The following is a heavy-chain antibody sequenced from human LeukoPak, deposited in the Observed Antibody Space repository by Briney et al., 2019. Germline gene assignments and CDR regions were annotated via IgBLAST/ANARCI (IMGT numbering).Heavy chain of an antibody. V-gene: IGHV4-39*01. CDR2: IYYSGST. D-gene: IGHD3-10*01. CDR1: GGSISSSSYY. Sequence: PSETLSLTCTASGGSISSSSYYWGWIRQPPGKGLEWIGSIYYSGSTYYNPSLKSRVTISVDTSKNQFSLKLSSVTAADTAVYYCARHSLSYSFDYWGQGTLVTVSS. J-gene: IGHJ4*02. CDR3: ARHSLSYSFDY.